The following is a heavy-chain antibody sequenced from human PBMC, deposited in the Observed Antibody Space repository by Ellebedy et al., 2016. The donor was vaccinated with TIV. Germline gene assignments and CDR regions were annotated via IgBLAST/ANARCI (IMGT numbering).Heavy chain of an antibody. CDR2: INPNSGGT. D-gene: IGHD6-19*01. CDR3: ARRGYSSGPYWAFDI. CDR1: RYTFTGYY. Sequence: ASSVKVSCKASRYTFTGYYMHLVRQAPGQGLAWMGWINPNSGGTKYAQKFQGWVTMTRDTSIGTAYLELSRLKADDTAVYYCARRGYSSGPYWAFDIWGQGTMVTVSS. V-gene: IGHV1-2*04. J-gene: IGHJ3*02.